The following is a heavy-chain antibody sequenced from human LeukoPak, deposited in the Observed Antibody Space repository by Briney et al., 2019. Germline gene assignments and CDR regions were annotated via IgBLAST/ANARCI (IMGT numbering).Heavy chain of an antibody. V-gene: IGHV3-53*01. CDR3: ARVNSSSRRWFDP. D-gene: IGHD6-13*01. CDR2: IYSGGST. Sequence: GGSLRLSCAASGFTVSSNYMSWVRQAPGKGLEWVSVIYSGGSTYYADSVKGRFTISRDNSKNTLYLQMNSLRAEDTAVYYCARVNSSSRRWFDPWGQGTLVTVSS. CDR1: GFTVSSNY. J-gene: IGHJ5*02.